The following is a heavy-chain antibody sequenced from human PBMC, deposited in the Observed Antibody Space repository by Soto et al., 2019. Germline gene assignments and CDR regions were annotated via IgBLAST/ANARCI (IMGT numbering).Heavy chain of an antibody. V-gene: IGHV3-30*18. J-gene: IGHJ6*02. D-gene: IGHD4-17*01. Sequence: QVQLVESGGGVVQPGRSLRLSCAASGFTFSSYGMHWVRQAPGKGLEWVAVISYDGSNKYSADSVKGRFTISRDNSKNTLYLQMNSLRAEDTAVYYCAKEQQNEYGDRGYYYGMDVWGQGTTVTVSS. CDR1: GFTFSSYG. CDR3: AKEQQNEYGDRGYYYGMDV. CDR2: ISYDGSNK.